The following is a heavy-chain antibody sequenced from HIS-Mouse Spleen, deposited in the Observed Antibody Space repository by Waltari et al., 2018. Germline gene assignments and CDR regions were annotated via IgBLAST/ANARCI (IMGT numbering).Heavy chain of an antibody. CDR1: GFPFISYG. Sequence: QVQLVESGGGVVQPGRSLRLSWAASGFPFISYGMHWVRQAPGKGLEWVAVIWYDGSNKYYADSVKGRFTISRDNSKNTLYLQMNSLRAEDTAVYYCARYSSSSGVDYWGQGTLVTVSS. D-gene: IGHD6-6*01. CDR3: ARYSSSSGVDY. J-gene: IGHJ4*02. V-gene: IGHV3-33*01. CDR2: IWYDGSNK.